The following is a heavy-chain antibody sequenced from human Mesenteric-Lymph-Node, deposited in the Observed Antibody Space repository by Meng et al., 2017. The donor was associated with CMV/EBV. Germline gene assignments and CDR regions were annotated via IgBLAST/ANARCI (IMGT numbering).Heavy chain of an antibody. V-gene: IGHV3-53*01. Sequence: GESLKISCAASGFTFSNYWMHWVRQAPGKGLEWVSIIYNSGSTYYADSVKGRFTISRDNSKNTLYLQMNSLRAEDTAVYYCTRDHCSGGACSFDYWGQGTLVTVPQ. CDR3: TRDHCSGGACSFDY. CDR2: IYNSGST. D-gene: IGHD2-15*01. J-gene: IGHJ4*02. CDR1: GFTFSNYW.